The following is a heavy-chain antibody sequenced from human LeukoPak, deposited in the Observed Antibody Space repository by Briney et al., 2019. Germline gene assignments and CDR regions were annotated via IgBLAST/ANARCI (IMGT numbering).Heavy chain of an antibody. CDR2: INTDGSST. D-gene: IGHD3-3*01. J-gene: IGHJ4*02. CDR1: GFTFSSYW. Sequence: GGSLRLSCAASGFTFSSYWMHWVRQAPGKGLVWVSRINTDGSSTSYADSVKGRFTISRDNSKNTLYLQMNSLRAEDTAVYYCAKGAIFGVVMDMGDYWGQGTLVTVSS. V-gene: IGHV3-74*01. CDR3: AKGAIFGVVMDMGDY.